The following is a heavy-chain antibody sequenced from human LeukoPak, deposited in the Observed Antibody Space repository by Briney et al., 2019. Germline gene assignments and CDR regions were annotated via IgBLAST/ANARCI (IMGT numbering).Heavy chain of an antibody. Sequence: SETLSLTCAVYGGSFSGFYWSWIRQPPGKGLEWIGEINHSGSTNYNPSLKSRVTISVDTSKNQFSLKLSSVTAADTAVYYCARRDSSGYYYYYYYMDVWGKGTTVTVSS. CDR2: INHSGST. J-gene: IGHJ6*03. D-gene: IGHD3-22*01. CDR1: GGSFSGFY. V-gene: IGHV4-34*01. CDR3: ARRDSSGYYYYYYYMDV.